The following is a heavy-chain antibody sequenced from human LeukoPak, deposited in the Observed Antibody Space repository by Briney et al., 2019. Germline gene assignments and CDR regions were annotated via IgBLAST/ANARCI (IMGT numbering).Heavy chain of an antibody. D-gene: IGHD6-19*01. Sequence: PSETLSLTCAVYGGSFSGYYWSWIRQPPGKGLEWIGEINHSGSTNYNPSLKSRVTISVDTSKNQFSLKLSSVTAADTAVYYCARGDSSGWSPPYYYGMDVWGQGTTATVSS. CDR2: INHSGST. V-gene: IGHV4-34*01. CDR1: GGSFSGYY. CDR3: ARGDSSGWSPPYYYGMDV. J-gene: IGHJ6*02.